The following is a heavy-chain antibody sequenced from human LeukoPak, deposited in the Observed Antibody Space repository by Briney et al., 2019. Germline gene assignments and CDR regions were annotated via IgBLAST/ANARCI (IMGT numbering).Heavy chain of an antibody. CDR2: IYYSGST. J-gene: IGHJ3*02. CDR1: GGSISSYY. CDR3: ASLTAGGFDI. Sequence: SETLSLTCTVSGGSISSYYWSWIRQPPGKGLEWIGYIYYSGSTNYNPSLKSRVTISVDTSKNQFSLKLSSVTAADTAVYYCASLTAGGFDIWGQGTMVTVSS. V-gene: IGHV4-59*08. D-gene: IGHD6-25*01.